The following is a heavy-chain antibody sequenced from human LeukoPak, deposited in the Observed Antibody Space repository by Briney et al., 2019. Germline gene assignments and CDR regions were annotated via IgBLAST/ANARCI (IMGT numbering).Heavy chain of an antibody. J-gene: IGHJ5*01. D-gene: IGHD3-10*01. CDR3: ARSHFYGSGVDS. Sequence: PSETLSLTCTLSGGSISAIPYYWGWIRQPPGKGLEWIGSVYYPGSPYYSPSLKTRVTISVDTPKNQFSLKLSSVTAADTAVYFCARSHFYGSGVDSWGQGTLVTVSS. V-gene: IGHV4-39*01. CDR1: GGSISAIPYY. CDR2: VYYPGSP.